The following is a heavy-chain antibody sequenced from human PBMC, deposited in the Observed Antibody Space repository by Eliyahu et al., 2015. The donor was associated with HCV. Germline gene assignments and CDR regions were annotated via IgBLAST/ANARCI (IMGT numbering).Heavy chain of an antibody. CDR2: ISSSSSYI. CDR3: ARLSVAGTFDY. D-gene: IGHD6-19*01. CDR1: GXTFSSYS. V-gene: IGHV3-21*01. J-gene: IGHJ4*02. Sequence: EVQLVESGGGLVKPGGSLRXSCAASGXTFSSYSMNWVRQAPGKGLEWVSSISSSSSYIYYADSVKGRFTISRDNAKNSLYLQMNSLRAEDTAVYYCARLSVAGTFDYWGQGTLVTVSS.